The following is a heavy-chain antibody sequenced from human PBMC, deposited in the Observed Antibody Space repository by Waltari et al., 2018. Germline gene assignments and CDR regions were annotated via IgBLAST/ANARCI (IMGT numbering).Heavy chain of an antibody. CDR2: IYSGGST. J-gene: IGHJ4*02. Sequence: EVQLVESGGGLIQPGGSLRLPCAASGFTVSSHYMSWGRQAPGKGLGWVAVIYSGGSTYYADSVKDLLTISRDKSNNTLYLQMKSLRAEDTAVYYCARQSGYCSSTSCYPDYWGQGTLVTVSS. CDR1: GFTVSSHY. D-gene: IGHD2-2*01. V-gene: IGHV3-53*01. CDR3: ARQSGYCSSTSCYPDY.